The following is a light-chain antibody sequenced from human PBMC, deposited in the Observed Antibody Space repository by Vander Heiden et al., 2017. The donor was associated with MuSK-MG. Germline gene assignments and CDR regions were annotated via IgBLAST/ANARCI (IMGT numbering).Light chain of an antibody. V-gene: IGKV4-1*01. J-gene: IGKJ1*01. CDR1: QSVLYNYNNKNY. CDR2: RAF. CDR3: HQHLTIALT. Sequence: DIVMTRSQYSLPVSLGERATIHCKSSQSVLYNYNNKNYLACYQQKPGQLPKPLIYRAFARVSAVPDPFTGSRSGTAFTLTISSLQAEDLPVSYCHQHLTIALTFGPGTKVEIK.